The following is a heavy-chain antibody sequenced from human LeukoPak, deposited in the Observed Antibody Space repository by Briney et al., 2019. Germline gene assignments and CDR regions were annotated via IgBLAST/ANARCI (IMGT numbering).Heavy chain of an antibody. CDR3: AKSYYYDSSGYYDN. Sequence: GGSLRLSCAASGFTFSSYGMHWVRQAPGKGLEWVSAISGSGGSTYYADSVKGRFTISRDNSKNTLYLQMNSLRAEDTAVYYCAKSYYYDSSGYYDNWGQGTLVTVSS. CDR2: ISGSGGST. D-gene: IGHD3-22*01. J-gene: IGHJ4*02. CDR1: GFTFSSYG. V-gene: IGHV3-23*01.